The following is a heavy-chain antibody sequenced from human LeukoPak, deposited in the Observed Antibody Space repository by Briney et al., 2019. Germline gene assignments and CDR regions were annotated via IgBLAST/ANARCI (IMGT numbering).Heavy chain of an antibody. CDR2: IVYSGNT. J-gene: IGHJ4*02. CDR1: GASFDGYY. CDR3: ARPFLRFSSGWHFDY. D-gene: IGHD6-19*01. Sequence: SETLSLTCAVFGASFDGYYWTWIRQSPGKGLEWIGEIVYSGNTNYNPSLKSRVTISIDTSKNQFSLKLSSVTAADTAIYYCARPFLRFSSGWHFDYWGQGILVTVSS. V-gene: IGHV4-34*12.